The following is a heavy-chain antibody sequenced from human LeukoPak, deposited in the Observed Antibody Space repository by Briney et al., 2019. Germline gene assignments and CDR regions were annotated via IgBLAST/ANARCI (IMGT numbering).Heavy chain of an antibody. V-gene: IGHV3-21*01. CDR3: ARDYYDSSGYYLGFLDYYYGMDV. D-gene: IGHD3-22*01. CDR2: ISSSSSYI. Sequence: GGSLRLSCAASGFTFSSYSMNWVRQAPGKGLEWVSSISSSSSYIYYADSVKGRFTISRDNAKNSLYLQMNSLRAEDKAVYYCARDYYDSSGYYLGFLDYYYGMDVWGQGTAVTVSS. CDR1: GFTFSSYS. J-gene: IGHJ6*02.